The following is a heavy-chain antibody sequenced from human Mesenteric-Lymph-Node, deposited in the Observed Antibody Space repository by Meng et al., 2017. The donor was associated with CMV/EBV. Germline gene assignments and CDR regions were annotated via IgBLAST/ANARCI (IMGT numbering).Heavy chain of an antibody. V-gene: IGHV4-61*01. CDR3: AARRSGSYAFDY. J-gene: IGHJ4*02. Sequence: GYGDSVSSGSYYWSWLRQPPGKGLEWIGYIYYSGGTNYNPSLKSRVTISVDTSKNQFSLKLSSVTAADTAMYYCAARRSGSYAFDYWGQGTLVTVSS. D-gene: IGHD3-10*01. CDR1: GDSVSSGSYY. CDR2: IYYSGGT.